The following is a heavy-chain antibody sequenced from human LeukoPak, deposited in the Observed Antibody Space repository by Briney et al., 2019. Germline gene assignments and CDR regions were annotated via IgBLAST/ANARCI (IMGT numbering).Heavy chain of an antibody. CDR1: GYTFTGYY. Sequence: ASVKVSCEASGYTFTGYYMHWVRQAPGQGLEWMGWINPNSGGTNYAQKFQGRVTMTRDTSISTAYMELSRLRSDDTAVYYCARDPLKLRPAAIHNWFDPWGQGTLVTVSS. J-gene: IGHJ5*02. CDR3: ARDPLKLRPAAIHNWFDP. D-gene: IGHD2-2*01. CDR2: INPNSGGT. V-gene: IGHV1-2*02.